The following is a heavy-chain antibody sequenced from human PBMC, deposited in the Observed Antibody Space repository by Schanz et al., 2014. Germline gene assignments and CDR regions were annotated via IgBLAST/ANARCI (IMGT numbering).Heavy chain of an antibody. V-gene: IGHV3-11*03. Sequence: VQLLESGGGLVQPGGSLRLSCAASGFTFSDYYMSWIRQAPGKGLEWVSYISGTATYTNYADSVKGGFTISSDNANNSLKQQMSSLRAEDTAEYYGTRVQILAAAGLVDYWGHGTLVTVSS. CDR3: TRVQILAAAGLVDY. CDR2: ISGTATYT. J-gene: IGHJ4*01. D-gene: IGHD6-13*01. CDR1: GFTFSDYY.